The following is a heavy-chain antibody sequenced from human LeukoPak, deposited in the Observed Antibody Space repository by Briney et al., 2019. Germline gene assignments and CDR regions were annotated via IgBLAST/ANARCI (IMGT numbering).Heavy chain of an antibody. CDR1: GYTFTSYA. Sequence: GASVKVSCKASGYTFTSYAMHWVRQAPGQRLEWMGWINAGNGNTKYSQKFQGRVTMTEDTSTDTAYMELSSLRSEDTAVYYCATDYYDSSGYYYFDSWGQGTLVTVSS. CDR2: INAGNGNT. CDR3: ATDYYDSSGYYYFDS. D-gene: IGHD3-22*01. V-gene: IGHV1-3*01. J-gene: IGHJ4*02.